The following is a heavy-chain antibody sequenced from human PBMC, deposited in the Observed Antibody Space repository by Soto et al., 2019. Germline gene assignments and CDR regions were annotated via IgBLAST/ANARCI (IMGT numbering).Heavy chain of an antibody. CDR1: GFTFSSYA. CDR2: ISYDGSNK. J-gene: IGHJ4*02. D-gene: IGHD6-13*01. CDR3: ARAAGGVRAAAFRY. V-gene: IGHV3-30-3*01. Sequence: QVQLVESGGGVVQPGRSLRLSCAASGFTFSSYAMHWVRQAPGKGLEWVAVISYDGSNKYYADSVKGRFTISRDNSKNTLYLQMNSLRAEDTAVYYCARAAGGVRAAAFRYWGQGTLVTVSS.